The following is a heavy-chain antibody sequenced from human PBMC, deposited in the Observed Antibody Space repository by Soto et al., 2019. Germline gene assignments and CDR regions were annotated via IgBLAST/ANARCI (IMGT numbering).Heavy chain of an antibody. V-gene: IGHV4-30-4*01. Sequence: PSETLSPTCTVSGGSISSGDYYWSWIRQPPGKGLEWIGYIYYSGSTYYNPSLKSRVTISVDTSKNQFSLKLSSVTAADTAVYYCARDIKRDIVVVPAASDIGMDVWGQGTTVTVSS. CDR2: IYYSGST. CDR1: GGSISSGDYY. CDR3: ARDIKRDIVVVPAASDIGMDV. J-gene: IGHJ6*02. D-gene: IGHD2-2*01.